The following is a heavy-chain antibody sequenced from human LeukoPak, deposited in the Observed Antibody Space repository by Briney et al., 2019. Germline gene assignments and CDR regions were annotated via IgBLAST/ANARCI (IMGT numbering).Heavy chain of an antibody. Sequence: TSETPSLTCTVSGGSISSSYNYWGWIRQPPGKGLEWIGSIYYSGSTYYNPSLKSRVTISVDTSKNQISLKLSSVTAADTAVYYCARGLSPHYDFWSGYYKVYNWFDPWGQGTLVTVSS. V-gene: IGHV4-39*07. CDR2: IYYSGST. D-gene: IGHD3-3*01. J-gene: IGHJ5*02. CDR3: ARGLSPHYDFWSGYYKVYNWFDP. CDR1: GGSISSSYNY.